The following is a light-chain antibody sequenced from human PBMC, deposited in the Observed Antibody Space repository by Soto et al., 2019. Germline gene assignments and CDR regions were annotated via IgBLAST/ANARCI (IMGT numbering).Light chain of an antibody. V-gene: IGLV2-8*01. CDR2: EVT. J-gene: IGLJ1*01. Sequence: QSALTQPPSASGSPGQSVTISCTGTSSDVGGYNYVSWFQQHPGKAPKLMIYEVTKRPSGVPDRFSGSKSGNTASLTVSGLQAEDEADYYCSSYAGSTFYVFGT. CDR1: SSDVGGYNY. CDR3: SSYAGSTFYV.